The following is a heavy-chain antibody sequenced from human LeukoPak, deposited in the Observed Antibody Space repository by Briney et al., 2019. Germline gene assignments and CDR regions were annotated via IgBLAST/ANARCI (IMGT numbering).Heavy chain of an antibody. V-gene: IGHV3-53*01. CDR1: GFTVSSNY. J-gene: IGHJ4*02. CDR3: ARAKPKNMVRRLIMRRESRYYFDY. Sequence: PGGSLRLSCAASGFTVSSNYISWVRQAPGKGLEWVSVIYSGGRTYYADSGKGRLTISRDNSKSTLYMQMNSLRAEDTALYYCARAKPKNMVRRLIMRRESRYYFDYWGQGTLVTVSS. D-gene: IGHD3-10*01. CDR2: IYSGGRT.